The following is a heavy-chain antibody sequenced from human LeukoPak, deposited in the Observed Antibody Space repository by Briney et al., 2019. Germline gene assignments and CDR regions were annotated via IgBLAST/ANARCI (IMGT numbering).Heavy chain of an antibody. CDR1: GFIFSRYA. V-gene: IGHV3-23*01. Sequence: PGGSLRLSCAASGFIFSRYAMSWVRQAPGKGLEWVSSIGAGDKYTYHIDSVKGRFTITRDNSKNTLYLQMNSLRAEDTAVYYCAKAPLDDGYNLDYWGQGTLVTVSS. CDR3: AKAPLDDGYNLDY. J-gene: IGHJ4*02. D-gene: IGHD5-24*01. CDR2: IGAGDKYT.